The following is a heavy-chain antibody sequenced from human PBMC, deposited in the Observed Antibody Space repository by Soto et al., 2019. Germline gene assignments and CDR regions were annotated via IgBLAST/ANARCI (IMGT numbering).Heavy chain of an antibody. CDR1: GDSVSSNSAA. CDR3: ARVHCSGGSCYSHSYWYFDL. Sequence: PSQTLSLTCAISGDSVSSNSAAWNWIRQSPSRGLEWLGRTYYRSKWYNDYAVSVKSRITINPDTSKNQFSLQLNSVTPEDTAVYYCARVHCSGGSCYSHSYWYFDLWGRGTLVTVSS. CDR2: TYYRSKWYN. J-gene: IGHJ2*01. D-gene: IGHD2-15*01. V-gene: IGHV6-1*01.